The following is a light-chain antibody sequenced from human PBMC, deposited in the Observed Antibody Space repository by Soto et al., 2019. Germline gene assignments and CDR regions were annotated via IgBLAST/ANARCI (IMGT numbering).Light chain of an antibody. CDR3: QQYGSSGT. CDR1: QSVSNNY. V-gene: IGKV3-20*01. CDR2: GAS. Sequence: EIVLTQSPGTLSLSPGERATRCCRASQSVSNNYLAWYQQKPGQAPRLLIYGASNRATGIPDRFSGSGSGTDFTLTISRLEPEDFAVYHCQQYGSSGTFGQGTKVDIK. J-gene: IGKJ1*01.